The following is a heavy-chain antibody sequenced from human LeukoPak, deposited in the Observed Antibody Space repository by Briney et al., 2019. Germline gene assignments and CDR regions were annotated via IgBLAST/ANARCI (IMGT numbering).Heavy chain of an antibody. V-gene: IGHV1-2*02. CDR3: ARARYCSSTSCYVGWFDP. J-gene: IGHJ5*02. CDR1: GYTFTSYG. CDR2: INPNSGGT. D-gene: IGHD2-2*01. Sequence: ASVKVSCKASGYTFTSYGISWVRQAPGQGLEWMGWINPNSGGTNYAQKFQGRVTMTRDTSISTAYMELSRLRSDDTAVYYCARARYCSSTSCYVGWFDPWGQGTLVTVSS.